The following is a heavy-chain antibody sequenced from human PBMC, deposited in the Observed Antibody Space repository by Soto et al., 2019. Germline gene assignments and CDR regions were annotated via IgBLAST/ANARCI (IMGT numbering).Heavy chain of an antibody. D-gene: IGHD3-10*01. Sequence: EVQLVESGGGLVQPGGSLRLSCAASGFTFSSYSMNWVRQAPGKGLEWVSYISSSSSTIYYADSVKGRFTISRDNAKNSLYLQRNSLRDEDTAVYYCAISCGSGTNYGMDVWGQGTTVTVSS. J-gene: IGHJ6*02. CDR2: ISSSSSTI. CDR1: GFTFSSYS. CDR3: AISCGSGTNYGMDV. V-gene: IGHV3-48*02.